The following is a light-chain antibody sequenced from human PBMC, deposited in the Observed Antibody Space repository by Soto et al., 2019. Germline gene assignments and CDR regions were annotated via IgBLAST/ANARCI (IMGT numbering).Light chain of an antibody. Sequence: IQMTQSPSTLSASVGDRVTITCRASQSISIWLAWYQQKPGKAPKLLIYKASSLESEVPSRFSGSGSGTEFTLTINSLQPDDSATYYCQQYNSDSTFGQGTKAEIK. CDR1: QSISIW. CDR3: QQYNSDST. CDR2: KAS. V-gene: IGKV1-5*03. J-gene: IGKJ1*01.